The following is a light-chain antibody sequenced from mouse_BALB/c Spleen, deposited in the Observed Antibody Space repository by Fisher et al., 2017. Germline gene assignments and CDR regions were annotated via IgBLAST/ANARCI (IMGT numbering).Light chain of an antibody. CDR3: QQWSSNPPT. J-gene: IGKJ5*01. Sequence: DIVITQTTAIMSASPGEKVTMTCRASSSVSSSYLHWYQQKSGASPKLWIYSTSNLASGVPARFSGSGSGTSYSLTISSMEAEDAATYYCQQWSSNPPTFGAGTKLELK. V-gene: IGKV4-57-1*01. CDR1: SSVSSSY. CDR2: STS.